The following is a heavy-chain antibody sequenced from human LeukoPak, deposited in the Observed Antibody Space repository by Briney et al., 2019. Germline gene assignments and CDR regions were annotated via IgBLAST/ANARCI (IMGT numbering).Heavy chain of an antibody. J-gene: IGHJ3*02. D-gene: IGHD5-18*01. V-gene: IGHV3-66*01. CDR2: IYSGGNT. CDR1: GFTVSINY. CDR3: ARGYSYGYDDAFDI. Sequence: GGSLRLSCAASGFTVSINYMSWVRQAPGKGLEWVSVIYSGGNTYYADSVKGRFTIPRDNSKNTLYLQMNSLRAEDTAVYYCARGYSYGYDDAFDIWGQGTMVTVSS.